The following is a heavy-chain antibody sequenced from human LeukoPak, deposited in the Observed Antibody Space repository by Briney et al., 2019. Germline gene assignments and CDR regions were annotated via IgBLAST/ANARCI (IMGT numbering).Heavy chain of an antibody. V-gene: IGHV3-23*01. D-gene: IGHD1-26*01. CDR1: GFTFTTYA. Sequence: PGGSLRISCAASGFTFTTYAMSWARQAPGKGLEWVSAIDGSGGRRYYADFVKGRFTISRDNSKNALFLQLNSLRAEDTAVYYCAREGIDGGGYYYLDYWGQGTLVTVSS. CDR3: AREGIDGGGYYYLDY. CDR2: IDGSGGRR. J-gene: IGHJ4*02.